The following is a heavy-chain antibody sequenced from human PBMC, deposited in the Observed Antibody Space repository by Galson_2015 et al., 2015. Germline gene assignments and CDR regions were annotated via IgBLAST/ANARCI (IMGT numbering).Heavy chain of an antibody. CDR2: IRSKAYGGTT. V-gene: IGHV3-49*03. J-gene: IGHJ6*02. CDR3: TRDPRYSSSWSLGYGMDV. D-gene: IGHD6-13*01. Sequence: SCAASGFTFGDYAMSWFRQAPGKGLEWVGFIRSKAYGGTTEYAASVKGRFTVSRDDSKSIAYLQMSSLKTEDTAVYYCTRDPRYSSSWSLGYGMDVWGQGTTVTVSS. CDR1: GFTFGDYA.